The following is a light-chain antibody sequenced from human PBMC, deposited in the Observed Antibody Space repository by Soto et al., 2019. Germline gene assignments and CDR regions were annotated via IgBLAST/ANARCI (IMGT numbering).Light chain of an antibody. Sequence: QSALTQPPSVSAAPGQRVTISCSGTNSNIGENFVSWYRQFPGTAPELLIYDNNKRPSEIPDRFSGSKSGTSATLGITELQTGDEADYYYCATWDISLSAVVIGGGTKVTVL. CDR2: DNN. CDR1: NSNIGENF. V-gene: IGLV1-51*01. J-gene: IGLJ3*02. CDR3: ATWDISLSAVV.